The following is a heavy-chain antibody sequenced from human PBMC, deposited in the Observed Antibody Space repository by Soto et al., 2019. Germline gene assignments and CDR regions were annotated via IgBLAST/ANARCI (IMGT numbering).Heavy chain of an antibody. CDR2: TYYRSKWYN. Sequence: SQTLSLTCAISGDSVSSNSAAWNWIRQSPSRGLEWLGRTYYRSKWYNDYAVSVKSRITINPDTSQNQFSLQLNSVTPEDTAVYYCASAHDYYDSSGYYGLFGYWGQGTLVTAPQ. V-gene: IGHV6-1*01. CDR1: GDSVSSNSAA. J-gene: IGHJ4*02. CDR3: ASAHDYYDSSGYYGLFGY. D-gene: IGHD3-22*01.